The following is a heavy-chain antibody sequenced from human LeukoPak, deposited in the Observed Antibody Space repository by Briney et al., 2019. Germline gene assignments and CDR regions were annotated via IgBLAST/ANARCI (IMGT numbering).Heavy chain of an antibody. CDR3: ARGYSSRLYNWLDP. CDR2: ISGGSSYI. D-gene: IGHD6-13*01. CDR1: GFTFSDYS. Sequence: PGGSLRLSCAASGFTFSDYSMNWVRQAPGKGLEWVSSISGGSSYIYYADSVKGRFTISRDNAKNTLYLQMNSLTAEDTAVYYCARGYSSRLYNWLDPWGQGTLVTVSS. V-gene: IGHV3-21*01. J-gene: IGHJ5*02.